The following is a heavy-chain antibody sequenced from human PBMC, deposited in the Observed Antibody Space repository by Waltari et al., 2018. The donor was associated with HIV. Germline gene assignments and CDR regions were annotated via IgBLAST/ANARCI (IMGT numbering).Heavy chain of an antibody. CDR2: FDREVGET. J-gene: IGHJ5*02. CDR1: GYTLTELS. V-gene: IGHV1-24*01. CDR3: TVGRFDP. Sequence: QVQLVQSGAEVKKPGASVKVSCKVSGYTLTELSMHLVRQAPGKGLEWMGGFDREVGETSYAQEFQDRVTMTEDTSTDTAYMELSSLRSEDTAVYYCTVGRFDPWGQGTLVTVSS.